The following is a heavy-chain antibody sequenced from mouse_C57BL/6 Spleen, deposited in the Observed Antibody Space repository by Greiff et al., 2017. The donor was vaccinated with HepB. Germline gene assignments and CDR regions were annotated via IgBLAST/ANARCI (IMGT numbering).Heavy chain of an antibody. CDR1: GYTFTNYW. Sequence: VQVVESGAELVRPGTSVKMSCKASGYTFTNYWIGWAKQRPGHGLEWIGDIYPGGGYTNYNEKFKGKATLTADKSSSTAYMQFSSLTSEDSDIYYCASRDYSTYFDYWGQGTTLTVSS. CDR3: ASRDYSTYFDY. CDR2: IYPGGGYT. V-gene: IGHV1-63*01. D-gene: IGHD2-5*01. J-gene: IGHJ2*01.